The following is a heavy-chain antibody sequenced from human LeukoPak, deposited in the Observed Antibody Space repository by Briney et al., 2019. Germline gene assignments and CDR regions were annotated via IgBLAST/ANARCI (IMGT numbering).Heavy chain of an antibody. V-gene: IGHV4-59*01. D-gene: IGHD2-21*01. CDR3: ARGRTSYYSDAFDI. J-gene: IGHJ3*02. Sequence: SETLSLTCTVSGGSISSYYWSWIRQPPGKGLEWIGYIYYSGSTNYNPSLKSRVTISVDTSKNQFSLKLSFVTAADTAVYYCARGRTSYYSDAFDIWGQGTMVTVSS. CDR1: GGSISSYY. CDR2: IYYSGST.